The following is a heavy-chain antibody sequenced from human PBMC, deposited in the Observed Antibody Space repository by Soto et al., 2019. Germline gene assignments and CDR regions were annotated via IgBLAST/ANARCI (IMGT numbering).Heavy chain of an antibody. Sequence: SVKVSCKASGYTFTSYGISWVRQAPGQGLEWMGWISAYNGNTNYAQKLQGRVTMTTDTSTSTAYMELRSLRSDDTAVYYCARDAGSGGKIHYYYYMDVWGKGTTVTVSS. V-gene: IGHV1-18*01. CDR1: GYTFTSYG. CDR3: ARDAGSGGKIHYYYYMDV. CDR2: ISAYNGNT. D-gene: IGHD3-10*01. J-gene: IGHJ6*03.